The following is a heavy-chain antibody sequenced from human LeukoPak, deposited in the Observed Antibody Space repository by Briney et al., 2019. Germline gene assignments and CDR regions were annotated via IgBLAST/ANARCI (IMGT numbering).Heavy chain of an antibody. CDR2: IHHTRYT. CDR3: ARAGDGCSGDSCYTFFDS. Sequence: SETLSLTCTVSGGSISSSFYYWAWIRQPPGKGLEWIGSIHHTRYTYYNPSLRGRVTLSVDTSKNHFSLKQTSVTAADTAVYYCARAGDGCSGDSCYTFFDSWGQGTLVTVSS. CDR1: GGSISSSFYY. J-gene: IGHJ4*02. V-gene: IGHV4-39*02. D-gene: IGHD2-15*01.